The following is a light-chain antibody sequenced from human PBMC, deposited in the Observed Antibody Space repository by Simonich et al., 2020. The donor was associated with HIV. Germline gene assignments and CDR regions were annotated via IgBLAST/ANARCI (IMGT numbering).Light chain of an antibody. CDR1: QSVLYNSNNKNY. J-gene: IGKJ1*01. Sequence: DIVMTQSPDSLAVSLGERATINCKSSQSVLYNSNNKNYLVWYQQKPGQPPKLLIYWASTRESGVPDRFSGSGSGTAFTLTISSLQAEDVAVYYCQQYYSAPRTFGQGTKVEIK. CDR2: WAS. V-gene: IGKV4-1*01. CDR3: QQYYSAPRT.